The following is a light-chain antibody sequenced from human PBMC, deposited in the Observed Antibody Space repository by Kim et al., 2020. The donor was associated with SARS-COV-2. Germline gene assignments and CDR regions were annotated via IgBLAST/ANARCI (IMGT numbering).Light chain of an antibody. J-gene: IGKJ4*01. CDR3: QQSYSTPLN. CDR1: QSISSY. CDR2: AAS. Sequence: DIQMTQSPSSLSASVGDRVTITCRASQSISSYLNWYQQKPGKASKLLIYAASSLQSGVPSRFSGSGSGTDFTLTISSLQPEDFATYYCQQSYSTPLNCGGGTKVDIK. V-gene: IGKV1-39*01.